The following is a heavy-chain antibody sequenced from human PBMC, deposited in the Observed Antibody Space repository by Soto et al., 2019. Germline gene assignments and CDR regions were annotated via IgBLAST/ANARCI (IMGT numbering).Heavy chain of an antibody. CDR2: INHSGST. CDR1: GGSFSGYY. V-gene: IGHV4-34*01. J-gene: IGHJ5*02. D-gene: IGHD5-18*01. Sequence: QVQLQQWGAGLLKPSETLSLTCAVYGGSFSGYYWSWIRQPPGKGLEWIGEINHSGSTNYNPSLKSRVTISVDTSKNQFSLKLSSVTAADTAVYYCARKVLQLWLLADPNWFDPWGQGTLVTVSS. CDR3: ARKVLQLWLLADPNWFDP.